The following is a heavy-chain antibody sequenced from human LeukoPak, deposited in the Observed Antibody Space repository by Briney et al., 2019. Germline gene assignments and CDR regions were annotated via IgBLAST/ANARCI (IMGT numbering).Heavy chain of an antibody. J-gene: IGHJ4*02. CDR3: ARTQGYSYGYFDY. CDR1: GGSISSSSYY. V-gene: IGHV4-39*01. CDR2: MYYNGNT. D-gene: IGHD5-18*01. Sequence: SETLSLTCTVSGGSISSSSYYWAWIRQPPGKGPEWIGRMYYNGNTYHNPSLKSRVTISVDTCKNQFSLKLSSVTAADTAVYYCARTQGYSYGYFDYWGQGTLVTVSS.